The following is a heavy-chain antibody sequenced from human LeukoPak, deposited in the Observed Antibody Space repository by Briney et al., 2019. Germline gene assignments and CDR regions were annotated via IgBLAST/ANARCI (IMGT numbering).Heavy chain of an antibody. J-gene: IGHJ3*01. Sequence: PGGSLRLSCAASGFTFSSYAMHWVRQAPGKGLEWVAVILYDGSKIYYADSVKGRFTISRDNSKNTLYLQMNSLRAEDTAVYYCARESGWGLPHTFDFWGQGTMVTVSS. V-gene: IGHV3-30-3*01. CDR1: GFTFSSYA. CDR2: ILYDGSKI. D-gene: IGHD3-3*01. CDR3: ARESGWGLPHTFDF.